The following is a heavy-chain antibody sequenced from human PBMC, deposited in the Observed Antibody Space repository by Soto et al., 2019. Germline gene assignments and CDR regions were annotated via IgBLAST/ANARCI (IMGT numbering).Heavy chain of an antibody. Sequence: GGSLRLSCAASGFTFSSYGMHWVRQAPGKGLEWVAVISYDGSNKYYADSVKGRFTISRDNSKNTLYLQMNSLRAEDTAVYYCAKGVAARPGQIDYWGQGTLVTVSS. V-gene: IGHV3-30*18. CDR1: GFTFSSYG. J-gene: IGHJ4*02. D-gene: IGHD6-6*01. CDR2: ISYDGSNK. CDR3: AKGVAARPGQIDY.